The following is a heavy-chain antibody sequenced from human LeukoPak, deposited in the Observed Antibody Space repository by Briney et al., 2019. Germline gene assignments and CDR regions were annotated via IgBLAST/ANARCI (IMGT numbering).Heavy chain of an antibody. J-gene: IGHJ4*02. V-gene: IGHV6-1*01. CDR1: GDSVSSNTAT. D-gene: IGHD5-18*01. CDR3: ARGSYRYFDY. Sequence: SQTLSLTRAISGDSVSSNTATWNWIRQSPSRGLEWLGRTYYRSKWYSDFAVSVKSRITISPETSKNQFSLQLNTMTPEDTAVYYCARGSYRYFDYWGQGTLVTVSS. CDR2: TYYRSKWYS.